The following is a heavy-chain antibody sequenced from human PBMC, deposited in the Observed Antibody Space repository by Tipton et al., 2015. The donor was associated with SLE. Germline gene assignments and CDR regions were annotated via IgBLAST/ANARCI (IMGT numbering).Heavy chain of an antibody. D-gene: IGHD3-16*02. CDR2: ISSRGNTV. CDR1: GFTFSEYY. J-gene: IGHJ3*01. Sequence: GSLRLSCVASGFTFSEYYMSWMRQAPGKGLEWISYISSRGNTVYYGDSVRGRFTISRDDAENSLFLQLSSLTAEDTAVYYCVRGGRYLAFDLWGPGTMVTVSS. V-gene: IGHV3-11*04. CDR3: VRGGRYLAFDL.